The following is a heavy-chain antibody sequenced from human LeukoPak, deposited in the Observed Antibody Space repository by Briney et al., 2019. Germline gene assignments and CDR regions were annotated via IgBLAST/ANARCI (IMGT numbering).Heavy chain of an antibody. CDR3: ARDRYDYGDYYFDY. D-gene: IGHD4-17*01. V-gene: IGHV4-59*01. Sequence: SETLSLTCTVSGVSISSYYWTWIRQPPGKGLEWIGYIYYSGSTNYNPSLKSRVTISVGTSKNQFSLKLSSVTAADTAVYYCARDRYDYGDYYFDYWGQGTLVTVSS. CDR1: GVSISSYY. J-gene: IGHJ4*02. CDR2: IYYSGST.